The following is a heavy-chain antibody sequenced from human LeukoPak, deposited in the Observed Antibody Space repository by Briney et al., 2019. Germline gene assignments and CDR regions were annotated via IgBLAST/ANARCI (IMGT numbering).Heavy chain of an antibody. J-gene: IGHJ5*02. D-gene: IGHD3-9*01. CDR2: IYHSGST. Sequence: PSETLSLTCTVSGGSISSGGYYWSWIRQHPGKGLEWIGYIYHSGSTYYNPSLKSRVTISLDRPRNQFSLKLSSVTAADTAVYYCARTYYDILTGYYFDPWGQGTLVTVSS. CDR3: ARTYYDILTGYYFDP. CDR1: GGSISSGGYY. V-gene: IGHV4-30-2*01.